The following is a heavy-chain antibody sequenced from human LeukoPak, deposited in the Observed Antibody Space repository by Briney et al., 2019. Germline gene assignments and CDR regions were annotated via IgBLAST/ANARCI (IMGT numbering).Heavy chain of an antibody. D-gene: IGHD4-17*01. CDR3: AKDASTVTLHADY. J-gene: IGHJ4*02. CDR1: GFTFSSFG. CDR2: LSYDGSNN. Sequence: GGSLRLSCAASGFTFSSFGMHWVRQAPGKGLEWVAVLSYDGSNNYYADSVKGRFTISRDNSKNTLYLQMNSLRAEDTAVYYCAKDASTVTLHADYWGQGTLVTASS. V-gene: IGHV3-30*18.